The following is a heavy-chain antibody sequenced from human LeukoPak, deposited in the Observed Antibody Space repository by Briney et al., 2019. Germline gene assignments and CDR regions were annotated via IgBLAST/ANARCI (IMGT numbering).Heavy chain of an antibody. CDR1: GFTFDDYA. Sequence: PGGSLRLSCAASGFTFDDYAMHWVRQAPGKGLEWVSGISWNSGSIGYADSVKGRFTISRDNAKNSLYLQMNSLRAEDTAVYYCAKEGGYSSGWYEDYWGQGTLVTVSS. CDR2: ISWNSGSI. D-gene: IGHD6-19*01. CDR3: AKEGGYSSGWYEDY. V-gene: IGHV3-9*01. J-gene: IGHJ4*02.